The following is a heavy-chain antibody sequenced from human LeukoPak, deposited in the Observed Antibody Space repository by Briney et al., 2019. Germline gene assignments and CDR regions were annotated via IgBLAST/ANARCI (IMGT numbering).Heavy chain of an antibody. CDR1: GLIVSGNY. CDR3: ASGSSGWYYFDY. J-gene: IGHJ4*02. CDR2: IYRGGST. D-gene: IGHD6-19*01. Sequence: GGSLRLSCAPSGLIVSGNYMSWVRQAPGKGLEWVSVIYRGGSTYYADSVKGRFTISRDNSKNTVYLQMNSLRAEDTAVYYCASGSSGWYYFDYWGQGTLVTVSS. V-gene: IGHV3-53*01.